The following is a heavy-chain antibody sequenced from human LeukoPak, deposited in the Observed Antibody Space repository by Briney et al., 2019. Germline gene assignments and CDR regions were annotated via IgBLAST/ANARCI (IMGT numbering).Heavy chain of an antibody. Sequence: SETLSLTCTVCGGSISSSSYYWGWIRQPPGKGLEWIGSIYYSGSTYYNPSLKSRVTISVDTSKNQFSLKLSSVTAADTAVYYCARGRSGRHRLDYWGQGTLVTVSS. CDR2: IYYSGST. CDR3: ARGRSGRHRLDY. CDR1: GGSISSSSYY. V-gene: IGHV4-39*07. J-gene: IGHJ4*02.